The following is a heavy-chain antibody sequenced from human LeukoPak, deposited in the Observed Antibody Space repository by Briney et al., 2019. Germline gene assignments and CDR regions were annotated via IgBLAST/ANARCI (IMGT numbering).Heavy chain of an antibody. CDR3: TGENYDFWSGYSQAYYYYMDV. J-gene: IGHJ6*03. CDR2: IRSKAYGGTT. CDR1: GFTSGDYA. D-gene: IGHD3-3*01. V-gene: IGHV3-49*04. Sequence: GGSLRLSCTASGFTSGDYAMSWVRQAPGKGLEWVGFIRSKAYGGTTEYAASVKGRFTISRDDSKSIAYLQMNSLKTEDTAVYYCTGENYDFWSGYSQAYYYYMDVWGKGTTVTVSS.